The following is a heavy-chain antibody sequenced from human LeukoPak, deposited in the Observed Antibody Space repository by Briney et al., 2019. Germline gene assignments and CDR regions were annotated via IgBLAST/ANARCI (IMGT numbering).Heavy chain of an antibody. Sequence: SVKVSCKASGGTFSSFTISWVRQAPGQGLEWMGGIILIFGTAHYAQKFQGRVTITADESTSTAYMELTRLRSEDTAVYYCARYELGVWAFDYWGQGTLVTVSS. CDR3: ARYELGVWAFDY. J-gene: IGHJ4*02. CDR2: IILIFGTA. CDR1: GGTFSSFT. D-gene: IGHD3-16*01. V-gene: IGHV1-69*01.